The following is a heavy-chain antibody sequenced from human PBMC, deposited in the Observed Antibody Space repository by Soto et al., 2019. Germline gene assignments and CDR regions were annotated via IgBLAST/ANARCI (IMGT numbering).Heavy chain of an antibody. J-gene: IGHJ4*02. CDR3: AKGDSRMIPFGGVIVPDY. D-gene: IGHD3-16*02. V-gene: IGHV3-23*01. CDR1: GFTFSSYA. Sequence: EVQLLESGGGLVQPGGSLRLSCAASGFTFSSYAMSWVRQAPGKGLEWVSAISGSGGSTYYADSVKGRFTISRDNSKNTLYLQMNSLRAEDTAVYYCAKGDSRMIPFGGVIVPDYWGQGTLVTVSS. CDR2: ISGSGGST.